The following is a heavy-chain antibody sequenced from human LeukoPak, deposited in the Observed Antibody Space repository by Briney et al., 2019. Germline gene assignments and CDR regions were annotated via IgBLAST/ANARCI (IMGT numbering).Heavy chain of an antibody. D-gene: IGHD3-22*01. J-gene: IGHJ1*01. CDR2: INHSGST. Sequence: PSGTLSLTCAVYGGSFSGYYWSWIRQPPGKGLEWIGEINHSGSTNYNPSLKSRVTISVDTSKNQFSLKLSSVTAADTAVYYCARRYYYDSSYDFQHWGQGTLVTVSS. V-gene: IGHV4-34*01. CDR3: ARRYYYDSSYDFQH. CDR1: GGSFSGYY.